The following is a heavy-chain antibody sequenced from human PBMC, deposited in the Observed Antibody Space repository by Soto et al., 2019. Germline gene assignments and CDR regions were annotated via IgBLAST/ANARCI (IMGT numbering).Heavy chain of an antibody. D-gene: IGHD6-19*01. CDR2: ISFSSHYI. J-gene: IGHJ4*02. CDR1: GCSFGTYI. CDR3: ATGTVAQTFDF. Sequence: XGALILSCLASGCSFGTYIMDWVRQAPGKGLEWVASISFSSHYIYYADSIRGRFTVSRGNARNSLYLQLNSLTDEDTAVYYCATGTVAQTFDFWPQGPLVTVSS. V-gene: IGHV3-21*01.